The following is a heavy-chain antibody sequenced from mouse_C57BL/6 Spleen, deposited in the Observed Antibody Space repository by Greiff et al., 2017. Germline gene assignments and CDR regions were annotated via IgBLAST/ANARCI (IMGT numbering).Heavy chain of an antibody. CDR3: ARGVLRSYYLDY. CDR1: GYTFTSYW. V-gene: IGHV1-55*01. J-gene: IGHJ2*01. Sequence: QVQLQQPGAELVKPGASVKMSCKASGYTFTSYWITWVKQRPGQGLEWIGDIYPGSGSTNYNEKFKSKATLTVDTSSSTAYMQLSSLTSEDSAVYYYARGVLRSYYLDYWGQGTTLTVSS. D-gene: IGHD1-1*01. CDR2: IYPGSGST.